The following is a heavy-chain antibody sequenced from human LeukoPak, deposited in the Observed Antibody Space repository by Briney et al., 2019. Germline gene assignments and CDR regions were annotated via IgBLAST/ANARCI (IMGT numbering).Heavy chain of an antibody. V-gene: IGHV3-30-3*01. J-gene: IGHJ6*02. Sequence: GRSLRLSCAASGFTFSSYAMHWVRQAPGKGLEWVAVISYDGSNKYYADFVKGRFTISRDNSKNTLYLQMNSLRAEDTAVYYCARDTESITIFGVTQYYYYYGMDVWGQGTTVTVSS. CDR3: ARDTESITIFGVTQYYYYYGMDV. CDR1: GFTFSSYA. D-gene: IGHD3-3*01. CDR2: ISYDGSNK.